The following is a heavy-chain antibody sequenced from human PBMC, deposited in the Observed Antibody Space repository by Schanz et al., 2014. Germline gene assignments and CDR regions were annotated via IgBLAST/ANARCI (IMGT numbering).Heavy chain of an antibody. CDR2: INGYNAHT. CDR1: GYTFTSSG. Sequence: QVQLVQSGVEVKKPGASVKVSCKASGYTFTSSGFSWVRQAPGQGLEWMGWINGYNAHTNYAQKFQGRLTMTTDTSTSTVYMELRSLRSDDTAVYYCARDRDQWDGNFCDFWGQGTLVTVSS. D-gene: IGHD1-26*01. V-gene: IGHV1-18*01. CDR3: ARDRDQWDGNFCDF. J-gene: IGHJ4*02.